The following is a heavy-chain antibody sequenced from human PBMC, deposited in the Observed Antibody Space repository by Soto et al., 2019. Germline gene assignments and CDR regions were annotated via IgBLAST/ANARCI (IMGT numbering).Heavy chain of an antibody. J-gene: IGHJ3*02. D-gene: IGHD3-16*01. CDR1: GGSISSYY. CDR3: ARRYGWAFDI. Sequence: SETLSLTCTVSGGSISSYYWSWIRQPPGKGLEWIGYIYYSGSTNYNPSLKSRVTVSVDTSKNQFSLKLSSVTAADTAVYYCARRYGWAFDIWGQGTMVTVSS. V-gene: IGHV4-59*08. CDR2: IYYSGST.